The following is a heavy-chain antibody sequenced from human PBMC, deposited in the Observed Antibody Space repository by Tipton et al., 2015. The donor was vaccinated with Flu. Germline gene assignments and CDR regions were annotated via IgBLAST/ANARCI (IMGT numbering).Heavy chain of an antibody. D-gene: IGHD6-19*01. J-gene: IGHJ6*02. CDR3: APTPGAVADNPGYYYGMEV. CDR2: ISGSGDST. Sequence: SLRLSCRTSGITLGTFAMSWVRQGPGKGLEWVSVISGSGDSTYYADSVKGRIAISRDNSMDTVYLQLNRLRVDDTAVYYFAPTPGAVADNPGYYYGMEVRGQGTTVTVSS. V-gene: IGHV3-23*01. CDR1: GITLGTFA.